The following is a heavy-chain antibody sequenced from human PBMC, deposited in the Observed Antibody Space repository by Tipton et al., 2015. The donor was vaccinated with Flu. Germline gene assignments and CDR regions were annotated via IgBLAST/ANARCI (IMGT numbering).Heavy chain of an antibody. Sequence: TLSLTCAVYGGSFSGYYWSWIRQSPGKGLEWIGEINHSGSSNYNPSLKSRVTISVDTSKNHFSLNVTSVTAADTAVYYCARGRYYGSGSYLPLHYYYGMDVWGQGTTVTVS. V-gene: IGHV4-34*01. CDR1: GGSFSGYY. CDR2: INHSGSS. CDR3: ARGRYYGSGSYLPLHYYYGMDV. J-gene: IGHJ6*02. D-gene: IGHD3-10*01.